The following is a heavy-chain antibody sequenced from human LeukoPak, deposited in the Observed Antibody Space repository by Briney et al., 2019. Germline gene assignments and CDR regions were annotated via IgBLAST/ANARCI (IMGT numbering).Heavy chain of an antibody. Sequence: GGSLRLSCAASGFTFSNYWMGWVRQAPGKGLEWVSYISTSSTTIYYADSVKGRFTISRDNAKNSLYLQMNSLRDEDTAVYYCARDRGYYYDYWGQGTLVTVSS. CDR2: ISTSSTTI. CDR1: GFTFSNYW. V-gene: IGHV3-48*02. J-gene: IGHJ4*02. D-gene: IGHD3-10*01. CDR3: ARDRGYYYDY.